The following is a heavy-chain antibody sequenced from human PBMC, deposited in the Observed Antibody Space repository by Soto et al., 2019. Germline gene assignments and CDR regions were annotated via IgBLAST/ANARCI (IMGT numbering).Heavy chain of an antibody. D-gene: IGHD3-9*01. J-gene: IGHJ4*02. V-gene: IGHV3-33*01. Sequence: GGSLRLSCAASGFTFSSYGMHWVRQAPGKGLEWVAVIWYDGSNKYYADSVKGRFTISRDNSKNTLYLQMNSLRAEDTAVYYCARDTSYYDILTGRFDYWGQGTLVTVSS. CDR2: IWYDGSNK. CDR3: ARDTSYYDILTGRFDY. CDR1: GFTFSSYG.